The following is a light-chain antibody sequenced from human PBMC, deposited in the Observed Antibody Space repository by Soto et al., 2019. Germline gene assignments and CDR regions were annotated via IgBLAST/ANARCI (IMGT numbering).Light chain of an antibody. V-gene: IGKV3-11*01. CDR1: QGVSRY. CDR3: QQRLNWPPIT. Sequence: EIVLTQSPATLSLSPGERATLSCRASQGVSRYLVWYQQKPGQAPRLLIHDTSNRATGIPARFSGSGSGTDFTLTISSLEPEDFAVYYCQQRLNWPPITFGQGTRLEIK. J-gene: IGKJ5*01. CDR2: DTS.